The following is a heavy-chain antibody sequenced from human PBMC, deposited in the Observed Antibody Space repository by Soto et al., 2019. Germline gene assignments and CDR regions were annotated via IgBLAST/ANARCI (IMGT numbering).Heavy chain of an antibody. CDR2: ISAYNGNT. V-gene: IGHV1-18*01. J-gene: IGHJ4*02. Sequence: QVQLVQSGAEVKKPGASVKVSCKASGYTFTSYGISWVRQAPGQGLEWMGWISAYNGNTNYAQKLQGRVTMTTDTYTSTAHMELRSQRSDDTAGYYCARGDKAMVTVDYRGQGTLVTVSP. CDR3: ARGDKAMVTVDY. D-gene: IGHD5-18*01. CDR1: GYTFTSYG.